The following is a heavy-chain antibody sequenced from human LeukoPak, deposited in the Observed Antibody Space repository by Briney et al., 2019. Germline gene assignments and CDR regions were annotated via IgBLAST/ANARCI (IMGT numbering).Heavy chain of an antibody. D-gene: IGHD6-19*01. CDR3: AWIAVAGPFDY. CDR1: GGSISSSSYY. CDR2: IYYSGST. V-gene: IGHV4-39*01. J-gene: IGHJ4*02. Sequence: SETLSLTCTVCGGSISSSSYYWGWIRQPPGKGLEWIGSIYYSGSTYYNPSLKSRVTISVDTSKNQFSLKLSSVTAADTAVYYCAWIAVAGPFDYWGQGTLVTVSS.